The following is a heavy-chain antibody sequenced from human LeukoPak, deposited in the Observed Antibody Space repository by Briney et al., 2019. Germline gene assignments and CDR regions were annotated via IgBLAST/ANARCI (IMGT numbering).Heavy chain of an antibody. CDR3: AKDRGPYYYDSSGYYYGYFDY. CDR2: ISTS. Sequence: GGSLRLSCAASGFTFSSYAMSWVRQAPGKGLEWVSAISTSADSVKGRFTISRDNSKNTLYLQMNSLRAEDTAVCYCAKDRGPYYYDSSGYYYGYFDYWGQGALVTVSS. V-gene: IGHV3-21*04. CDR1: GFTFSSYA. D-gene: IGHD3-22*01. J-gene: IGHJ4*02.